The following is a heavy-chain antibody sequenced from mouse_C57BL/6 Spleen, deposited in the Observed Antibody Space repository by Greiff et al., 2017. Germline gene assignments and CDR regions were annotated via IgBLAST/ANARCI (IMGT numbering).Heavy chain of an antibody. CDR3: ARFGGYDGDYYAMDY. J-gene: IGHJ4*01. D-gene: IGHD2-2*01. CDR2: INPNYGTT. Sequence: VQLQQSGPELVKPGASVKISCKASGYSFPDYNMNWVKQSNGKSLEWIGVINPNYGTTSYNQKFKGKATLTVDQSSSTAYMQLNSLTSEDSAVYYCARFGGYDGDYYAMDYWGQGTSVTVSS. CDR1: GYSFPDYN. V-gene: IGHV1-39*01.